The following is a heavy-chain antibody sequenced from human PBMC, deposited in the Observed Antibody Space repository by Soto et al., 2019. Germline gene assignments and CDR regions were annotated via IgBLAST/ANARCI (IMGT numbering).Heavy chain of an antibody. Sequence: SETLSLTCTVSGGSISSGGYYWSWIRQHPGKGLEWIGYIYYSGSTYYNPSLKSRVTISVDTSKNQFSLKLSSVTAADTAVYYCARAPADYYDSSGYPGWFDPWGQGTLVTVSS. J-gene: IGHJ5*02. D-gene: IGHD3-22*01. CDR3: ARAPADYYDSSGYPGWFDP. CDR1: GGSISSGGYY. CDR2: IYYSGST. V-gene: IGHV4-31*03.